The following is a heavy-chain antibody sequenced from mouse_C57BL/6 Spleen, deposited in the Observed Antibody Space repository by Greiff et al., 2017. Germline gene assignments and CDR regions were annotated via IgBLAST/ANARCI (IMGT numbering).Heavy chain of an antibody. J-gene: IGHJ2*01. Sequence: VQLQQSGAELVKPGASVKLSCTASGFNIKDYYMHWVKQRTEQGLEWIGRIDPEDGETKYAPKFQGKATLTADTSSNTAYLQLSSLTSEDTAVYYCASDSSYFDYWGQGTTLTVSS. CDR1: GFNIKDYY. CDR2: IDPEDGET. V-gene: IGHV14-2*01. CDR3: ASDSSYFDY. D-gene: IGHD1-1*01.